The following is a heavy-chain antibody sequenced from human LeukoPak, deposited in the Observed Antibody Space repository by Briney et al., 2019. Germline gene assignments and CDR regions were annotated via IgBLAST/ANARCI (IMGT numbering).Heavy chain of an antibody. V-gene: IGHV1-69*13. CDR3: ASSGLGCSGGSCYGLACYY. Sequence: SVKVSCKASGGTFSSYAISWVRQAPGQGLEWVGGIIPIFGTANYAQKFQGRVTITADESTSTAYMELSSLRSEDTAVYYCASSGLGCSGGSCYGLACYYWGQGTLVTVSS. CDR1: GGTFSSYA. CDR2: IIPIFGTA. J-gene: IGHJ4*02. D-gene: IGHD2-15*01.